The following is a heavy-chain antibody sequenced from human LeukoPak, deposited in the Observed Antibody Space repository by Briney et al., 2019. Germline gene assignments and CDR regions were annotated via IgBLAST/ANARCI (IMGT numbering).Heavy chain of an antibody. D-gene: IGHD3/OR15-3a*01. J-gene: IGHJ4*02. CDR3: TAGTGRSDFDY. CDR1: GFTFSNAW. V-gene: IGHV3-15*01. Sequence: GGSLRLSCAASGFTFSNAWMSWVRQAPGRGLEWVGRIKRKGDDGTIDYAAPVKGRLSISRDDSKKTLYLQMKSLKSEDTAVYYCTAGTGRSDFDYWGEGTLVTVSS. CDR2: IKRKGDDGTI.